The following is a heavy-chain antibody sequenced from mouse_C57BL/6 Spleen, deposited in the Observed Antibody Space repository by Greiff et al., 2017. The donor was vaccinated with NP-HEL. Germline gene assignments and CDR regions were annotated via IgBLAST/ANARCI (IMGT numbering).Heavy chain of an antibody. V-gene: IGHV1-69*01. CDR1: GYTFTSYW. J-gene: IGHJ2*01. D-gene: IGHD2-1*01. Sequence: QVQLQQPGAELVMPGASVKLSCKASGYTFTSYWMHWVKQRPGQGLEWIGEIDPSDSYTNYNQKFKGKSTLTVDKSSSTAYMQLSSLTSEDSAVYYCARGSDGNYYFDYWGQGTTLTVSS. CDR2: IDPSDSYT. CDR3: ARGSDGNYYFDY.